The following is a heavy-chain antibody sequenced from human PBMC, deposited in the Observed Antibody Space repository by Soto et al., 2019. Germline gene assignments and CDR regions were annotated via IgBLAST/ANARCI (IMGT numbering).Heavy chain of an antibody. CDR3: AKDENLRFLEWNNWFDP. Sequence: PGGSLRLSCAASGFTFSSYAMSWVRQAPGKGLEWVSAISGSGGSTYYADSVKGRFTISRDNSKNTLYLQMNSLRAEDTAVYYCAKDENLRFLEWNNWFDPWGQGTLVTVSS. D-gene: IGHD3-3*01. V-gene: IGHV3-23*01. CDR2: ISGSGGST. J-gene: IGHJ5*02. CDR1: GFTFSSYA.